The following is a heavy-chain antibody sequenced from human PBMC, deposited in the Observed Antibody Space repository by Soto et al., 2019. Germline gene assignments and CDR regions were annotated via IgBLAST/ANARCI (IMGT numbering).Heavy chain of an antibody. D-gene: IGHD2-15*01. V-gene: IGHV2-5*02. CDR2: IYWDDDK. CDR3: AHRPSYCSGGSCYSGFDY. J-gene: IGHJ4*02. CDR1: GFSLSTSGVG. Sequence: QITLKESGPTLVKPTQTLTLTCTFSGFSLSTSGVGVGWIRQPPGKALEWLALIYWDDDKRYSPSLKSRLTITKDASKNKVVLTMTNMEPVDTATYYCAHRPSYCSGGSCYSGFDYWGQGTLVTVSS.